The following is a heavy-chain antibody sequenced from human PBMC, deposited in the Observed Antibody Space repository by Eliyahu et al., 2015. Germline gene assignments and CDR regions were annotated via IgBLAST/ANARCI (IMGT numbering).Heavy chain of an antibody. D-gene: IGHD5-12*01. J-gene: IGHJ4*02. CDR1: GGPIINXKYY. V-gene: IGHV4-31*03. CDR2: IAHSXST. Sequence: QVQLQESGPGVVKPSQTLSLTCIXSGGPIINXKYYWTXXRQHPGQGLEWIGYIAHSXSTSYHPSLKSRLTMSLDTSKSQFSLNVSYVTAADTAVYYCAAQHSPILGVAFPLDFWGLGTLVTVSS. CDR3: AAQHSPILGVAFPLDF.